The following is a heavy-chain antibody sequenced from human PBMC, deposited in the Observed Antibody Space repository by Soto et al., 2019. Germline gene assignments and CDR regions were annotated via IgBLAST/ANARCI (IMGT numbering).Heavy chain of an antibody. V-gene: IGHV1-3*01. CDR1: GYTFTSYA. J-gene: IGHJ4*02. D-gene: IGHD3-10*01. Sequence: EASVKVSCKASGYTFTSYAMHWVRQAPGQRLEWMGWINAGNGNTKYSQKFQGRVTITRDTSASTAYMELSSLRSEDTAVYYCARAKQVRGVINVVYWGQGTLVTVSS. CDR2: INAGNGNT. CDR3: ARAKQVRGVINVVY.